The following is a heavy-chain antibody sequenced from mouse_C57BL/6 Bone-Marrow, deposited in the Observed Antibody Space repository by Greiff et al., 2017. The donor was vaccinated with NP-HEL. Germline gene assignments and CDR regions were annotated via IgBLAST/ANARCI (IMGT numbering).Heavy chain of an antibody. CDR1: GFTFSDYG. CDR2: ISSGSSTI. Sequence: EVKLVESGGGLVKPGGSLKLSCAASGFTFSDYGMHWVRQAPEKGLEWVAYISSGSSTIYYADTVKGRFTISRDNAKNTLFLQMTSLRSEDTAMYYCARRQWFYWYFDVWGTGTTVTVSS. CDR3: ARRQWFYWYFDV. J-gene: IGHJ1*03. D-gene: IGHD2-2*01. V-gene: IGHV5-17*01.